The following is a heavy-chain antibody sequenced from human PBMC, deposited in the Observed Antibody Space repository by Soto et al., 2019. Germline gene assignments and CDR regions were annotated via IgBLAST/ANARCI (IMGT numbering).Heavy chain of an antibody. CDR1: GGAIGISSYY. Sequence: SETLSLTCSVSGGAIGISSYYFGWIRQPPGKGLEWIGSLYYTGTTNYNSSLKSRVTISADKSQNQFSLRLSSVTAADTAVYYCGAYCSRTHCHDWFDPWCQGKVVTVSS. J-gene: IGHJ5*02. D-gene: IGHD2-2*01. CDR3: GAYCSRTHCHDWFDP. CDR2: LYYTGTT. V-gene: IGHV4-39*01.